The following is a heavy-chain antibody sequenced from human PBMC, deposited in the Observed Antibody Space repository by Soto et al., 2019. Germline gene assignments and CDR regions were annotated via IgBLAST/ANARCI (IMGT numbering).Heavy chain of an antibody. V-gene: IGHV4-39*01. CDR1: GGSISSSSYY. CDR2: IYYSGST. CDR3: ASVGYSSAYYYYYGMDV. D-gene: IGHD6-25*01. J-gene: IGHJ6*02. Sequence: KSSETLSLTXTVSGGSISSSSYYWGWIRQPPGKGLEWIGSIYYSGSTYYNPSLKSRVTISVDTSKNQFSLKLSSVTAADTAVYYCASVGYSSAYYYYYGMDVWGQGTTVTVSS.